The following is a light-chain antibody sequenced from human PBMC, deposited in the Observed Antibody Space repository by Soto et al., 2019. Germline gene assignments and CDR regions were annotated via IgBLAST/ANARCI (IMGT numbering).Light chain of an antibody. Sequence: QSALTQPASVSGSPGQSITISCTETSSDVGGYNLVSWYQQHPGKAPKLMISEVSKRPSGISDRFSGSKSGSTASLTISGLQAEDEADYYCCSYAGTSTHTVFGGGTQLTVL. V-gene: IGLV2-23*02. CDR2: EVS. CDR1: SSDVGGYNL. J-gene: IGLJ7*01. CDR3: CSYAGTSTHTV.